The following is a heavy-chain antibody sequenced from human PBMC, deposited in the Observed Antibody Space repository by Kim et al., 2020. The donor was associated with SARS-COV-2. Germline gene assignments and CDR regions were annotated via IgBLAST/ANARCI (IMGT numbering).Heavy chain of an antibody. CDR2: ISYDGSNK. J-gene: IGHJ6*02. CDR1: GFTFSSYA. Sequence: GGSLRLSCAASGFTFSSYAMHWVRQAPGKGLEWVAVISYDGSNKYYADSVKGRFTISRDNSKNTLYLHMNSLRAEDTAVYYCARDYYDSSGYSDRGMDVWGQGTTVTVSS. D-gene: IGHD3-22*01. CDR3: ARDYYDSSGYSDRGMDV. V-gene: IGHV3-30*04.